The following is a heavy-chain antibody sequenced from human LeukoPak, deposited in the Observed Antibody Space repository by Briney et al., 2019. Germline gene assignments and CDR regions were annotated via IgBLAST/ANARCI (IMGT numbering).Heavy chain of an antibody. CDR1: GYSFTSYW. CDR2: IYPGDSDT. CDR3: ARLRARYYSSIDY. J-gene: IGHJ4*02. Sequence: GESLEISCKGSGYSFTSYWIGRVRQLPGKGLEWMGIIYPGDSDTGYSPSFQGQVTISADKSISTAYLQWSSLKASDTAMYYCARLRARYYSSIDYWGQGTLVTVSS. D-gene: IGHD4-11*01. V-gene: IGHV5-51*01.